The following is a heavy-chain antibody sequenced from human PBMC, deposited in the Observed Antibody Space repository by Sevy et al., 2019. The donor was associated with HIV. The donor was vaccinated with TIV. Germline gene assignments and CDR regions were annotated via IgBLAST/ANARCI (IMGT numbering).Heavy chain of an antibody. J-gene: IGHJ5*02. D-gene: IGHD3-10*01. CDR1: GFTFSSYS. V-gene: IGHV3-48*02. CDR3: ARELPPRKWFGELYGLRPDLWWFDP. CDR2: ISSSSSTI. Sequence: GGSLRLSCAASGFTFSSYSMNWVRQAPGKGLEWVSYISSSSSTIYYADSVKGRFTISRDNAKNSLYLQMNSLRDEDTVVYYCARELPPRKWFGELYGLRPDLWWFDPWGQGTLVTVSS.